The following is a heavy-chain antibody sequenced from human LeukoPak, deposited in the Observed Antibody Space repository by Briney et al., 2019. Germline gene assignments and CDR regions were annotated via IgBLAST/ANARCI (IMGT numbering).Heavy chain of an antibody. CDR1: GGSISSNNNY. V-gene: IGHV4-39*07. Sequence: PSETLSLTCSVSGGSISSNNNYWGWIRQPPGKGLEWIASIYYSGPTFYNPSLKSRVTISIDTSKNQFSLNLNSATAADTAVYFCARQLLWFGSGFFQPWGRGTLVTVSS. D-gene: IGHD3-10*01. CDR2: IYYSGPT. CDR3: ARQLLWFGSGFFQP. J-gene: IGHJ1*01.